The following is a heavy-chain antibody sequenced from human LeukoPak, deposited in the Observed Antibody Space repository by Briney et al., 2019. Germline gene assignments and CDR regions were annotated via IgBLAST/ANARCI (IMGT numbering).Heavy chain of an antibody. CDR1: GGSISRYY. CDR2: IYSSGST. J-gene: IGHJ4*02. CDR3: ARETDSSGYPYFDY. V-gene: IGHV4-59*12. D-gene: IGHD3-22*01. Sequence: SETLSLTCTVSGGSISRYYWSWIRQPPGKGLEWIGYIYSSGSTNYNPSLKSRVTISVDTSKNQFSLKMSSMTAADTAVYYCARETDSSGYPYFDYWGQGTLVTVSS.